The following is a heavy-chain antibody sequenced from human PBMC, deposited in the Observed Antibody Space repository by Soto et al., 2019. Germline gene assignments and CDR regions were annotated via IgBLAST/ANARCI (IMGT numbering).Heavy chain of an antibody. CDR3: AREGDTAMVYFDY. CDR2: ISYDGSNK. V-gene: IGHV3-30-3*01. J-gene: IGHJ4*02. Sequence: PGGSLRLSCAASGFTFSSYAMHWVRQAPVKGLEWVAVISYDGSNKYYADSVKGRFTISRDNSKNTLYLQMNSLRAEDTAVYYCAREGDTAMVYFDYWGQGTLVTVSS. D-gene: IGHD5-18*01. CDR1: GFTFSSYA.